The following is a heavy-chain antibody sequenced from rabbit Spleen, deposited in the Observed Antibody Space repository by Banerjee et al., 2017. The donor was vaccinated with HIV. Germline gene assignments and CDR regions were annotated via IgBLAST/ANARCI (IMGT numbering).Heavy chain of an antibody. CDR3: ARDTGSSFSSYGMDL. CDR1: GLDFSSSYW. CDR2: IYTTGSWT. J-gene: IGHJ6*01. D-gene: IGHD8-1*01. V-gene: IGHV1S45*01. Sequence: QEQLVESGGDLVKPGASLTLTCKASGLDFSSSYWICWVRQAPGKGLEWIACIYTTGSWTYYASWAKGRFTISKTSSTTVTLQMTSLTAADTATYFCARDTGSSFSSYGMDLWGQGTLVTVS.